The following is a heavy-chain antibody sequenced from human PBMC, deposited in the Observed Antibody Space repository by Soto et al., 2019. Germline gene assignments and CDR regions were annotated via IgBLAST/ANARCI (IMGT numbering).Heavy chain of an antibody. V-gene: IGHV1-2*04. CDR1: GYTFTGYY. CDR2: INPNSGGT. Sequence: ASVKVSCKASGYTFTGYYMHWVRQAPGQGLEWMGWINPNSGGTNYAQKFQGWVTMTRDTSISTAYMELSRLRSDDTAVYYCAIGDGDYDNYYYYYYRMDVWGQGTTVTVAS. J-gene: IGHJ6*02. CDR3: AIGDGDYDNYYYYYYRMDV. D-gene: IGHD4-17*01.